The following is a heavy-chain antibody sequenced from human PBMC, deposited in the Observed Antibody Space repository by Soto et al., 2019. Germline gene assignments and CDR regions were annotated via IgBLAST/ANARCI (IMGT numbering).Heavy chain of an antibody. Sequence: SATLSLTCSVSGGSISSCSYFWGWIRQPPGKGLEWIGSIYYSGSTYYNPSLKSRVTVSVDTSKNQFSLKLSSVTAADTAVYYCARHPSDFWFDPWGQGTLVTVSS. D-gene: IGHD2-21*02. V-gene: IGHV4-39*01. CDR2: IYYSGST. CDR1: GGSISSCSYF. CDR3: ARHPSDFWFDP. J-gene: IGHJ5*02.